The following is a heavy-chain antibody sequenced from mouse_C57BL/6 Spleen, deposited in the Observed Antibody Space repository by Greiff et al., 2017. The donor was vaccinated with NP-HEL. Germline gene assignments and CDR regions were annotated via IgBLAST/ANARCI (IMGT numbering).Heavy chain of an antibody. D-gene: IGHD2-4*01. J-gene: IGHJ4*01. V-gene: IGHV1-55*01. Sequence: QVQLKQPGAELVKPGASVKMSCKASGYTFTSYWITWVKQRPGQGLEWIGDIYPGSGSTNYNEKFKSKATLTVDTSSSTAYMQLSSLTSEDSAVYYCARDDYEYYAMDYWGQGTSVTVSS. CDR3: ARDDYEYYAMDY. CDR1: GYTFTSYW. CDR2: IYPGSGST.